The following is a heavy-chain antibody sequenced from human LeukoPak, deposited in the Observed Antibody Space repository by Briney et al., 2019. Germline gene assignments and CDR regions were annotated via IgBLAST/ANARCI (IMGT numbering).Heavy chain of an antibody. CDR1: GFTVSSNY. Sequence: GGSLRLSCAASGFTVSSNYMSWVRQAPGKGLEWVSVIYSGGSTYYADSVKGRFTISRDNSKNTLYLQMNSLRAEDTAVYYCARGGSSGYRMNPFDYWGQGTLVTVPS. V-gene: IGHV3-53*01. D-gene: IGHD3-22*01. J-gene: IGHJ4*02. CDR2: IYSGGST. CDR3: ARGGSSGYRMNPFDY.